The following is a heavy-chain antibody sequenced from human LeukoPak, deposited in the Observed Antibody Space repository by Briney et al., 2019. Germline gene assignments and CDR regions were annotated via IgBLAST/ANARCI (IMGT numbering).Heavy chain of an antibody. V-gene: IGHV2-70*17. J-gene: IGHJ4*02. D-gene: IGHD3-10*01. CDR1: GFSLSATGMC. CDR3: ARRSLKFDSGTYVWDY. Sequence: VSGPALVKPTQTLTLTCTFSGFSLSATGMCVTWIRQPPGKALEWLARIDWDDDKFYSTSLKTRLIISKDTSENKVVLTMTNVDPVDTATYYCARRSLKFDSGTYVWDYWGQGTVATVSS. CDR2: IDWDDDK.